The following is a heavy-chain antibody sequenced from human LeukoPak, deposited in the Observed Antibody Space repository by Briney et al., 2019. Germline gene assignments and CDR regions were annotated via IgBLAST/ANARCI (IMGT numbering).Heavy chain of an antibody. CDR3: ARHFMVRGVINGMDV. D-gene: IGHD3-10*01. V-gene: IGHV4-59*08. CDR1: GGSISSYY. Sequence: SETLSLTCTVSGGSISSYYWSWIRQPPGKGLEWIGYIYYSGSTNYNPSLKSRVTISVDTSKNQFSLKLSSATAADTAVYYCARHFMVRGVINGMDVWGQGTTVTVSS. CDR2: IYYSGST. J-gene: IGHJ6*02.